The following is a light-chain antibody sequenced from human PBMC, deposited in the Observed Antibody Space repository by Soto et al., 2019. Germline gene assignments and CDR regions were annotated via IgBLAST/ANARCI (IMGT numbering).Light chain of an antibody. CDR1: QYSNGRY. CDR2: GAS. J-gene: IGKJ5*01. Sequence: EIVMTQSPGTLFLPPGERDTLSCRANQYSNGRYLAWYQQKPGQAPRLLIYGASSRATGIPDRFSGSGYGTDFTLTISRLEPEDFAVYYCQLYSTSLFTFAQGTRLEIK. V-gene: IGKV3-20*01. CDR3: QLYSTSLFT.